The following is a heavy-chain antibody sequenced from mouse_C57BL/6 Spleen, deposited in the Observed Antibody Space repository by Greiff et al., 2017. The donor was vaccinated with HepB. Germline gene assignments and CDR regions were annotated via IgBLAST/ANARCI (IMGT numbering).Heavy chain of an antibody. CDR2: IYPGSGST. D-gene: IGHD1-1*01. CDR1: GYTFTSYW. J-gene: IGHJ4*01. Sequence: VQLQQPGAELVKPGASVKMSCKASGYTFTSYWITWVKQRPGQGLEWIGDIYPGSGSTNYNEKFKSKATLTVDTSSSTAYMQLSSLTSEDSAVYYCARKHYGSSYDYAMDYWGQGTSVTVSS. V-gene: IGHV1-55*01. CDR3: ARKHYGSSYDYAMDY.